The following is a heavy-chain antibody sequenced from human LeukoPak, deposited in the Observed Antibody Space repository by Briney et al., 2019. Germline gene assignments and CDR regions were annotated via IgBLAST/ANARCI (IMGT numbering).Heavy chain of an antibody. CDR3: ARRFDPPTHCSSTSCRGYMDV. CDR1: GGSINNFY. V-gene: IGHV4-59*12. Sequence: SETLSLTCTVSGGSINNFYWTWIRQPPGKGLEWIGNIHSGSTNCNPTLKSRVSIAVDTFKNQLSLKLNSVTAADTAVYYCARRFDPPTHCSSTSCRGYMDVWGQGTPVTVSS. D-gene: IGHD2-2*01. J-gene: IGHJ4*02. CDR2: IHSGST.